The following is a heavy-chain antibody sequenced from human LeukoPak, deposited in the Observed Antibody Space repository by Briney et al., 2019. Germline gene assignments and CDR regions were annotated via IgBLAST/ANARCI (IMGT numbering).Heavy chain of an antibody. CDR1: GGSISSSSYY. CDR2: IYYSGST. CDR3: ARTPYSSGAFDI. V-gene: IGHV4-39*01. D-gene: IGHD6-25*01. J-gene: IGHJ3*02. Sequence: SETLSLTCTVSGGSISSSSYYWGWIRQPPGKGLEWIGSIYYSGSTYYNPSLKSRVTISVDTSKNQFSLKLSSVTAADTAVYYCARTPYSSGAFDIWGQGTMVTVSS.